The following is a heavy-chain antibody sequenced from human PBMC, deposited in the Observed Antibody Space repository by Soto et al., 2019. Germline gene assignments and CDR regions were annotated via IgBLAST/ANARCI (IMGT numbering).Heavy chain of an antibody. CDR1: GGTFSSYA. CDR3: ASGKISGSYYLWAFDI. J-gene: IGHJ3*02. CDR2: IIPIFGTA. D-gene: IGHD1-26*01. V-gene: IGHV1-69*01. Sequence: QVQLVQSGAEVKKPGSSVKVSCKASGGTFSSYAISWVRQAPGQGLEWMGGIIPIFGTANYAQKFQGRVTITADESTSTAYLELSSLRSEDTAVYYCASGKISGSYYLWAFDIWGQGTMVTVSS.